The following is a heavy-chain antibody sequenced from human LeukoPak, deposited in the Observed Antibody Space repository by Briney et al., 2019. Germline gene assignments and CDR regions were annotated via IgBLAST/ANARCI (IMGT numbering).Heavy chain of an antibody. Sequence: GGSLRLSCAGSGFTFSDYYMSWIRQAPGKGLEWVSYITGSGSIRYHADSVKGRFTISRDNAKNSLYLQMNTLRAEDTAVYYCARALFAGAFYGMDVWGQGTTVTVSS. CDR2: ITGSGSIR. J-gene: IGHJ6*02. CDR1: GFTFSDYY. CDR3: ARALFAGAFYGMDV. V-gene: IGHV3-11*01. D-gene: IGHD3-10*01.